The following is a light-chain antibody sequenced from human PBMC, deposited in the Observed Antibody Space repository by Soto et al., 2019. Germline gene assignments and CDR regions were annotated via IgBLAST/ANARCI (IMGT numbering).Light chain of an antibody. CDR2: GVH. CDR1: SNDIASYDY. CDR3: TACSANRVYL. J-gene: IGLJ1*01. V-gene: IGLV2-14*01. Sequence: QSALTQPISVSGSPGQSITISCTGNSNDIASYDYVCWYQQHPGKAPRLLIHGVHNRSPGISGRFSASKSGLTASLTISGLQAEDEADYYCTACSANRVYLFGPGTKVTVL.